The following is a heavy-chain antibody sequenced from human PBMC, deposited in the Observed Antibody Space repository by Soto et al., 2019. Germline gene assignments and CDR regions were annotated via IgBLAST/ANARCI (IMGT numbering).Heavy chain of an antibody. CDR3: AKDYYGNPYYFDY. J-gene: IGHJ4*02. Sequence: LRLSCAASGFTFSSYAMSWVRQAPGKGLEWVSAISGSGGSTYYADSVKGRFTISRDNSKNTLYLQMNSLRAEDTAVYYCAKDYYGNPYYFDYWGQGTLVTVSS. V-gene: IGHV3-23*01. CDR2: ISGSGGST. D-gene: IGHD1-26*01. CDR1: GFTFSSYA.